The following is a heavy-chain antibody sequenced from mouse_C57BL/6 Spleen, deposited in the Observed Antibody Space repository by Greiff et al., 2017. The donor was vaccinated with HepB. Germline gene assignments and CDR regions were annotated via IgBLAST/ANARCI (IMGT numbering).Heavy chain of an antibody. V-gene: IGHV1-20*01. J-gene: IGHJ4*01. CDR1: GYSFTGYF. Sequence: EVKLQESGPELVKPGDSVKISCKASGYSFTGYFMNWVMQSHGKSLEWIGRINPYNGDTFYNQKFKGKATLTVDKSSSTAHMELRSLTSEDSAVYYCAREEGYYDYGGKAMDYWGQGTSVTVSS. CDR2: INPYNGDT. CDR3: AREEGYYDYGGKAMDY. D-gene: IGHD2-4*01.